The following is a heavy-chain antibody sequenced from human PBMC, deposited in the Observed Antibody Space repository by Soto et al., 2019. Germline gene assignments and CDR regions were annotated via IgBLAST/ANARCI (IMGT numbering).Heavy chain of an antibody. CDR3: TRGDY. Sequence: QVHLQESGPGLVKPSQTLSLACSVSGESITSLGYYWTWVRQPPGKGMEWIGFVSYTGSTFYNSALRSRVTISRHTSQKQFSLGVKSVTVADTAMYFCTRGDYWGQGVLVTVSS. CDR2: VSYTGST. CDR1: GESITSLGYY. J-gene: IGHJ4*02. V-gene: IGHV4-31*03.